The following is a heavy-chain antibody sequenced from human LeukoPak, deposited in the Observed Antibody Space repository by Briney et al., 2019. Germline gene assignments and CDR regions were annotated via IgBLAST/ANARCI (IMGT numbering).Heavy chain of an antibody. CDR2: INHSGST. D-gene: IGHD3-10*01. Sequence: SETLSLTCAVYGGSFSGYYWSWIRQPPGKGLEWIGGINHSGSTNYNPSLTSRVTISVDTSKHQFSLPLSSVTAADTALYYCARGVSGASNRYSGSGSYPIWGQGTLVTVSS. CDR3: ARGVSGASNRYSGSGSYPI. J-gene: IGHJ4*02. V-gene: IGHV4-34*01. CDR1: GGSFSGYY.